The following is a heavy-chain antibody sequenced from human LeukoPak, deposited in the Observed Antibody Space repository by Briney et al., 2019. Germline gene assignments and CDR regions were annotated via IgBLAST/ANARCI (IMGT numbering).Heavy chain of an antibody. D-gene: IGHD2-2*01. CDR2: INPNSGGT. J-gene: IGHJ4*02. Sequence: ASVKVSCKASGYTFTGYYMHWVRQAPGQGLEWMGWINPNSGGTNYAQKFQGRVTMTRDTSFSTAYMELSRLRSDDTAVYYCARSYCSSTSCFLDYWGQGTLVTVSS. V-gene: IGHV1-2*02. CDR1: GYTFTGYY. CDR3: ARSYCSSTSCFLDY.